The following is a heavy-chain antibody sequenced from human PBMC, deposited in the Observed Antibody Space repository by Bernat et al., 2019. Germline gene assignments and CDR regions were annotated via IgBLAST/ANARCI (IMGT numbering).Heavy chain of an antibody. D-gene: IGHD3-22*01. V-gene: IGHV3-48*01. CDR3: ARASFLGYDSSGHMVTYYYGMDV. Sequence: EVQLVESGGGLVQPGGSLRLSCAASGFTFSSYSMNWVRQAPGKGLEWVSYISSSSSTIYYADSVKGRFTISRDNAKNSLYLQMNSLRAEDTAVYYCARASFLGYDSSGHMVTYYYGMDVWGQGTTVTVSS. CDR1: GFTFSSYS. CDR2: ISSSSSTI. J-gene: IGHJ6*02.